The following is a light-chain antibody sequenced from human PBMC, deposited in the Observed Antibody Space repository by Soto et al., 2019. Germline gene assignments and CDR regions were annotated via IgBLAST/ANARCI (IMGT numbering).Light chain of an antibody. V-gene: IGKV3-20*01. CDR3: QQYGSSART. Sequence: EIVLTQSPGTLSLSPGERATLSCRASQSVSSYLAWYQQKPGQAPRLLIYGASSRATGIPDRFSASVSGSDCTLTISRLEPEDFAVYYCQQYGSSARTFGQGTKVAIK. CDR1: QSVSSY. J-gene: IGKJ1*01. CDR2: GAS.